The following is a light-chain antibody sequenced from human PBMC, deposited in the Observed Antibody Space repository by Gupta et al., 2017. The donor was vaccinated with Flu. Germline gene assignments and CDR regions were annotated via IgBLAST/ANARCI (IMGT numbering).Light chain of an antibody. CDR3: QHFGSEPYS. CDR2: DAS. CDR1: TNAISNY. V-gene: IGKV3-20*01. Sequence: GTLSLAPGEETIIVRSDSTNAISNYLTWYQQKPGKAPRLLIYDASNRETGIPERFSGSGSGTDFTFTIRSLQPEDTAVYYCQHFGSEPYSFGRGTKVEIK. J-gene: IGKJ4*01.